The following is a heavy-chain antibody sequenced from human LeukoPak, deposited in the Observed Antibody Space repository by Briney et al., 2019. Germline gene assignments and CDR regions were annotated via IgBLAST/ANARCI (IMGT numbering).Heavy chain of an antibody. V-gene: IGHV4-59*01. CDR2: IYYSGST. J-gene: IGHJ2*01. Sequence: PSETLSLTCTVSGDSISGYYWSWIRQPPGKGLEWIGYIYYSGSTNYNPSLKSRVTISVDTSKNQFSLKLSSVTAADTAVYYCARAPFLYDFWSGTPRNWYFDLWGRGTPVTVSS. D-gene: IGHD3-3*01. CDR3: ARAPFLYDFWSGTPRNWYFDL. CDR1: GDSISGYY.